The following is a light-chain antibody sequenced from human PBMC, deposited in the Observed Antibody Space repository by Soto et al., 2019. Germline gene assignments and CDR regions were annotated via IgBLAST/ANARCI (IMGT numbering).Light chain of an antibody. CDR1: QSVSSY. V-gene: IGKV3-11*01. Sequence: EIVLTQSPATLSLSPGERATLSCRASQSVSSYLAWYQQKPGQAPRLLIYDASNRATGIPARFSGSGSGTYFTLTISSLEPEDFAVYYCQQRSNWPGGTFGQGTLLEIK. J-gene: IGKJ5*01. CDR2: DAS. CDR3: QQRSNWPGGT.